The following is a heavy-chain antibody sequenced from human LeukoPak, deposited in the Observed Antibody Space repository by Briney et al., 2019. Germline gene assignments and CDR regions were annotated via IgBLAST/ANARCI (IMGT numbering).Heavy chain of an antibody. D-gene: IGHD4-17*01. CDR1: GYTFTSYY. CDR2: INPGGGST. J-gene: IGHJ5*02. Sequence: ASVKVSCKASGYTFTSYYMHWVRQAPGQGLEWMGIINPGGGSTSYAQKFQGRVTMTRDTSTSTVYMELSSLRSEDTAVYYCARAEFLTTVTTGWFDPWGQGTLVTVSS. CDR3: ARAEFLTTVTTGWFDP. V-gene: IGHV1-46*01.